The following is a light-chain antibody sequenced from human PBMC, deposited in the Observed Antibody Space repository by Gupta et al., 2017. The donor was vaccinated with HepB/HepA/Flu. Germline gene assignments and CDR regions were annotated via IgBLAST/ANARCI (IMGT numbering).Light chain of an antibody. V-gene: IGKV3-15*01. Sequence: EISVTQSPATLSVSPGEGATLSCRASQSVSSNLVWYQQKPGQAPRLLIYGASTRATGVPARFSGSGSGTEFTLTISSLQSEDFAVYYCQQDNKWPRTFGQGTKVEVK. CDR2: GAS. J-gene: IGKJ1*01. CDR3: QQDNKWPRT. CDR1: QSVSSN.